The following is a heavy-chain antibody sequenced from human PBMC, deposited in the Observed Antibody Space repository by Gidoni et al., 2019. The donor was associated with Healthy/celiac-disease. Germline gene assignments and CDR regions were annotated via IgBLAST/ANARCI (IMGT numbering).Heavy chain of an antibody. CDR1: EFTFSHAW. D-gene: IGHD5-18*01. CDR3: TTGGVQLWLSGDYYYYGMDV. J-gene: IGHJ6*02. Sequence: EVQLVESGGGLVTPGGYLRRSCAASEFTFSHAWMSWVRQAPGKGLELVGRIKSKTDGGTTDYAAPVKGRFTISRDDSKNSLYLQMNSLKTEDTAVYYCTTGGVQLWLSGDYYYYGMDVWGQGTTVTVSS. V-gene: IGHV3-15*01. CDR2: IKSKTDGGTT.